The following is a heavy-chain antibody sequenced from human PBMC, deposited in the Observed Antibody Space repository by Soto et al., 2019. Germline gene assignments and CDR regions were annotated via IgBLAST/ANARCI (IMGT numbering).Heavy chain of an antibody. CDR3: ARDAYCSGGSCPPLAFDI. CDR2: ISAYNGNT. CDR1: GYTFTSYG. V-gene: IGHV1-18*01. Sequence: VKVSCKASGYTFTSYGISWVRQAPGQGLEWMGWISAYNGNTNYAQKLQGRVTMTTDTSTSTAYMELRSLRSDDTAVYYCARDAYCSGGSCPPLAFDIWGQGTMVTVSS. D-gene: IGHD2-15*01. J-gene: IGHJ3*02.